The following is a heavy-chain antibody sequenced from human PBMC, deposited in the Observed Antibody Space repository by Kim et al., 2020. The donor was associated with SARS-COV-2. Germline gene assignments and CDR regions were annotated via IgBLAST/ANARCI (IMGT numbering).Heavy chain of an antibody. CDR1: GYSFTSYW. Sequence: GESLKISCKGSGYSFTSYWIGWVRQMPGKGLEWMGIIYPGDSDTRYSPSFQGQVTISADKSLSTAYLQWSSLKASDTAIYYCASRVRYSNNWQPFDYWGQGTLVTVSS. D-gene: IGHD6-13*01. J-gene: IGHJ4*02. V-gene: IGHV5-51*01. CDR3: ASRVRYSNNWQPFDY. CDR2: IYPGDSDT.